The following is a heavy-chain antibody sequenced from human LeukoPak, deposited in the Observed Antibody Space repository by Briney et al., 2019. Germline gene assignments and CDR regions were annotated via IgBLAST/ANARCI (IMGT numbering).Heavy chain of an antibody. CDR2: INSDGSST. Sequence: GSLRLSCAASGFTFSSYWMHWVRQAPGKGLVWVSRINSDGSSTIYADSVKGRFTISRDNAKNTLYLQMNSLRAEDTAVYYCARELGVVITTGFDYWGQGTLVTVSS. D-gene: IGHD3-22*01. CDR1: GFTFSSYW. CDR3: ARELGVVITTGFDY. V-gene: IGHV3-74*01. J-gene: IGHJ4*02.